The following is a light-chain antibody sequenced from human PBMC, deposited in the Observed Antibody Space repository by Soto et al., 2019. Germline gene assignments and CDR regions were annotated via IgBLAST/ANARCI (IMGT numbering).Light chain of an antibody. Sequence: IVLTQSPDTLSLSPGERATLSCRASQSVSSNNLGWYQQKVGQAPRLLIYGSSSRAAGIPDRFSGCGSGTDFTLSISRLENENFAVYYCQQYGNSLRTSGQGTKLDIK. CDR1: QSVSSNN. V-gene: IGKV3-20*01. CDR3: QQYGNSLRT. CDR2: GSS. J-gene: IGKJ1*01.